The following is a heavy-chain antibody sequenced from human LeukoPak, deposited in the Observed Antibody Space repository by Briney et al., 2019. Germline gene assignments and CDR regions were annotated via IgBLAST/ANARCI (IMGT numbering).Heavy chain of an antibody. CDR2: ISYDGSNK. CDR3: ARSPGSQYQLLYSFDY. J-gene: IGHJ4*02. CDR1: RFTFSSYT. Sequence: GGSLRLSCAASRFTFSSYTMHWVRQAPGKGLEWVAFISYDGSNKHYADSVKGRFTISRDNSKNTLYLQMNSLRPEDTAVYYCARSPGSQYQLLYSFDYWGQGTLVTVSS. D-gene: IGHD2-2*02. V-gene: IGHV3-30-3*01.